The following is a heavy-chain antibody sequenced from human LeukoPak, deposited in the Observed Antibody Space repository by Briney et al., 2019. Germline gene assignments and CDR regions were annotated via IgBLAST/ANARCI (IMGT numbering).Heavy chain of an antibody. J-gene: IGHJ4*02. Sequence: GGSLRLSCAASGFTFDDYAMHWVRQAPGKGLEWVSGISWNSGSIGYADSVKGRFTISRDNAKNSLYLQMNSLRAEDMALYYCAKDGGYTGYDRFDYWGQGTLVTVSS. CDR3: AKDGGYTGYDRFDY. D-gene: IGHD5-12*01. CDR1: GFTFDDYA. CDR2: ISWNSGSI. V-gene: IGHV3-9*03.